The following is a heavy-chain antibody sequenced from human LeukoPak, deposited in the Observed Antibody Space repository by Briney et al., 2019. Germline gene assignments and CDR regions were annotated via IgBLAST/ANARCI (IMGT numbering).Heavy chain of an antibody. J-gene: IGHJ4*02. CDR3: AREAPGGSGWTYFDY. V-gene: IGHV4-59*02. CDR1: GGSVSGHY. Sequence: PSEALSLTCAVSGGSVSGHYWDWIRQPPGKGLEWIGYIYASGSANYHPSLKSRVTTSLDTSENHVSLRLTSVTAEDTAVYYCAREAPGGSGWTYFDYWGQGSLVTVS. CDR2: IYASGSA. D-gene: IGHD6-19*01.